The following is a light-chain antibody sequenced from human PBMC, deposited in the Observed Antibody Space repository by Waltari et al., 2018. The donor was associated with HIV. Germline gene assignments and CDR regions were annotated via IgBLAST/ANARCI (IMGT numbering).Light chain of an antibody. CDR2: GAS. CDR3: HQYNNWPYT. CDR1: QSVNTN. J-gene: IGKJ2*01. Sequence: MMQSPDILPVSPGEGVTLTCRASQSVNTNVAWYQQRPGKAPRLLIYGASTRAAGFPARFSGGGSGTEFTLTISSLQSEDFALYFCHQYNNWPYTFCQMTKL. V-gene: IGKV3-15*01.